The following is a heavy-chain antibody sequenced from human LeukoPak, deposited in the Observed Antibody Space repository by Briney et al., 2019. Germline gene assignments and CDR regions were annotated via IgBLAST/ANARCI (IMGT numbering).Heavy chain of an antibody. CDR2: LHYSGST. Sequence: SETLSLTCSVSGGSISSGAYYWGWIRQPPGKGLEWIGSLHYSGSTYYNPSLKSRVTISVDTSKNRFPLNLSSVTAADTAVYYCARHGQTAYDSSGYYRWGQGFLVTVSS. D-gene: IGHD3-22*01. CDR3: ARHGQTAYDSSGYYR. CDR1: GGSISSGAYY. V-gene: IGHV4-39*01. J-gene: IGHJ4*02.